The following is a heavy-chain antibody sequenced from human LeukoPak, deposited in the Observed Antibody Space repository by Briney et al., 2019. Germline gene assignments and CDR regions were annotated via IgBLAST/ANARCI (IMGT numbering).Heavy chain of an antibody. V-gene: IGHV4-59*08. Sequence: SETLSLTCSVSDDSISSYYWNWIRQPPGKPLEWIGYTHYTGSTTYNPSLNSRVTTFVDTSRNQFSLKLSSVTAADTAVYYCARWGGTLNAFDVWGPGTLVTVSS. CDR1: DDSISSYY. CDR3: ARWGGTLNAFDV. CDR2: THYTGST. J-gene: IGHJ3*01. D-gene: IGHD3-10*01.